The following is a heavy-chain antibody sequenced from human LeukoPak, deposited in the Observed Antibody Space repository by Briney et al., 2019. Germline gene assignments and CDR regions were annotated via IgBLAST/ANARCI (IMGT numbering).Heavy chain of an antibody. D-gene: IGHD5-24*01. V-gene: IGHV1-18*01. Sequence: ASVKVSCKASGYTFTSYGISWVRQAPGQGLEWMGWISAYNGNTNYAQKLQGRVTMTTDTSTSTAYMELRSLRSEDTAVYYCATKESRDGYNYAAFDYWGQGTLVTVSS. J-gene: IGHJ4*02. CDR1: GYTFTSYG. CDR3: ATKESRDGYNYAAFDY. CDR2: ISAYNGNT.